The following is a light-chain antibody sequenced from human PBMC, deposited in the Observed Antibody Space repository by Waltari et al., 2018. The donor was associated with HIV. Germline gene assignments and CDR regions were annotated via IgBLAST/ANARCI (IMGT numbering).Light chain of an antibody. CDR3: GSWDDSLSGSWV. J-gene: IGLJ3*02. Sequence: QSMLTQPPSVSAAPGQKVTISCSGSSSNIGNNYVSWYQQLPGTPPKLLIFENDKRPAGVPDRVSGSKSATSATLAITGLQTGDEADYYCGSWDDSLSGSWVFGGGTQVTVL. CDR1: SSNIGNNY. V-gene: IGLV1-51*02. CDR2: END.